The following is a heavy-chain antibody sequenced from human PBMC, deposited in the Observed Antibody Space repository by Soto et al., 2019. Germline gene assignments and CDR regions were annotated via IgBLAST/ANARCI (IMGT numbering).Heavy chain of an antibody. CDR1: RGSISSGDYY. CDR2: ISYSGST. D-gene: IGHD2-21*02. J-gene: IGHJ4*02. Sequence: SETLSLTCTVSRGSISSGDYYWTWIRQHPGTALEWIGYISYSGSTYYNPSLKSRVTISVDTSRNQFSLKLRSVTAADTAVYYCARTSRSIVGGTAIPNYFDYWGLGTLVTVAS. V-gene: IGHV4-31*03. CDR3: ARTSRSIVGGTAIPNYFDY.